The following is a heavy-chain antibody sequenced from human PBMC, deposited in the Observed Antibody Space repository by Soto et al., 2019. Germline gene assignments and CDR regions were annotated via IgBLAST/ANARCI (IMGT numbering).Heavy chain of an antibody. Sequence: QVQLQESGPGLVEPSGTLSLTCGVSGGSMRNDDWWSWVRQTPGKGLEWIGEISHYGNTNYNPSLKSRVTMSIDTSKNQFSLKVRSLTAADTAMYYCPRNGDCTSGICYVGWFDPWGQGTLVSVSS. CDR2: ISHYGNT. CDR1: GGSMRNDDW. J-gene: IGHJ5*02. D-gene: IGHD2-2*01. V-gene: IGHV4-4*02. CDR3: PRNGDCTSGICYVGWFDP.